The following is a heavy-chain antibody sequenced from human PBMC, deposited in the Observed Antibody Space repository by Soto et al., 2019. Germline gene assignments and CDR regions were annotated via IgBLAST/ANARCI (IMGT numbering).Heavy chain of an antibody. Sequence: TSETLSLTCTVSGGSISSSSYYWGWIRQPPGKGLEWIGSIYYSGSTYYNPSLKSRVTISVDTSKNQFSLKLSSVTAADTAVYYCARRYYYGSGSYADYFDYWGQGTLVTVSS. V-gene: IGHV4-39*01. CDR2: IYYSGST. J-gene: IGHJ4*02. D-gene: IGHD3-10*01. CDR1: GGSISSSSYY. CDR3: ARRYYYGSGSYADYFDY.